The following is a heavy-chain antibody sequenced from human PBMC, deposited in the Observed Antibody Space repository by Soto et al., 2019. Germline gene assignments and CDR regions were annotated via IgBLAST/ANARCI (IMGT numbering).Heavy chain of an antibody. CDR1: GGSISSSSYY. V-gene: IGHV4-39*01. D-gene: IGHD6-19*01. CDR3: ARHPRIAVAGTRERSPRGGPYYFDY. J-gene: IGHJ4*02. Sequence: PSETLSLTCTVSGGSISSSSYYRGWIRQPPGKGLEWIGSIYYSGSTYYNPSLKSRVTISVDTSKNQFSLKLSSVTAADTAVYYCARHPRIAVAGTRERSPRGGPYYFDYWGQGTLVTVSS. CDR2: IYYSGST.